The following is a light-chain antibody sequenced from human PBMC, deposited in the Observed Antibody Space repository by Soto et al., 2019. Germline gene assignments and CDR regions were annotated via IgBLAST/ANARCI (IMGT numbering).Light chain of an antibody. CDR2: SSD. CDR1: SSNIGGNV. J-gene: IGLJ3*02. CDR3: AAWDDSLNGLVV. Sequence: QSVLTQPPSASGTPGQRVIISCSGSSSNIGGNVVNWYQQLPGTAPKLLIFSSDQRPSGVPDRFSGSKSGTSASLAISGLQSEYEADYYCAAWDDSLNGLVVFGGGTKLTVL. V-gene: IGLV1-44*01.